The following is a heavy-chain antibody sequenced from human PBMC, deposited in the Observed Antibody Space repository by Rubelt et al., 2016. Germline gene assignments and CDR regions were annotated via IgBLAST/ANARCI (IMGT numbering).Heavy chain of an antibody. CDR3: ARSGKQWDALDY. CDR1: GGSINSYY. CDR2: IYYSGST. D-gene: IGHD6-19*01. V-gene: IGHV4-59*08. J-gene: IGHJ4*02. Sequence: QVQLQESGPGLVKPSETLSLTCTVSGGSINSYYWSWIRQPPGKGLEWIGHIYYSGSTNYNPALKSRVTISVDTYKNQFSLKLNSVTAADTAVYYCARSGKQWDALDYWGQGTLVTVSS.